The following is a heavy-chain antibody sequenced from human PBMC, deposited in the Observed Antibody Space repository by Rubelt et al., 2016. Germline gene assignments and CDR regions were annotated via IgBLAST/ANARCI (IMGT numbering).Heavy chain of an antibody. CDR2: IYYSGSN. CDR3: ARHESAGSSWPFDD. D-gene: IGHD6-13*01. CDR1: GGSISGYY. J-gene: IGHJ4*02. Sequence: QVQLQESGPGLVKPSETLSLTCTVSGGSISGYYWSWIRQPPGKGLECIGYIYYSGSNKYNPSLKSRVTIPENTSKNQFSLKLTSVTATDTAVYYCARHESAGSSWPFDDWGQGTQVTVSS. V-gene: IGHV4-59*08.